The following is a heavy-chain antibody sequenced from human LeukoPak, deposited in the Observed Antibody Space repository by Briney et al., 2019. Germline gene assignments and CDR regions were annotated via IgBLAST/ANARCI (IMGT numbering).Heavy chain of an antibody. CDR2: IYYSGST. V-gene: IGHV4-59*01. D-gene: IGHD3-22*01. CDR1: GGSISSYY. Sequence: PSETLSLTCTVAGGSISSYYWSWIRQPPGKGLECIGYIYYSGSTNYNPSLKSRVTISVDTSKKQFSLKLSSVTAADTAVYYCARHLGYYDSSSYYGGPFDYWGQGTLVTVSS. J-gene: IGHJ4*02. CDR3: ARHLGYYDSSSYYGGPFDY.